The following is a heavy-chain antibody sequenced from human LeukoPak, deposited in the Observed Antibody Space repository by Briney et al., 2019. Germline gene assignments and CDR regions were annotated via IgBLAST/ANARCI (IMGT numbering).Heavy chain of an antibody. J-gene: IGHJ1*01. CDR1: GDSISSYY. Sequence: SETLSLTCSVSGDSISSYYWSWIRQPAGKGLEWIGRIYASGITNYNPSLRSRVTMSVDTSKNQFSLKLSSVTAADTAVYYCAGRMGDWGQGTLVTVPS. CDR3: AGRMGD. V-gene: IGHV4-4*07. D-gene: IGHD1-26*01. CDR2: IYASGIT.